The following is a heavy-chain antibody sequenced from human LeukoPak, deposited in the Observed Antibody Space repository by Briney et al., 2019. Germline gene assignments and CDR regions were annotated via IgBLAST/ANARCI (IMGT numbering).Heavy chain of an antibody. D-gene: IGHD1-1*01. CDR2: ISGSGGST. V-gene: IGHV3-23*01. CDR3: AKPYNWNDETYFDY. CDR1: GFTFGNYA. J-gene: IGHJ4*02. Sequence: PGGSLRLSCAASGFTFGNYAMSWVRQAPGEGLEWVSAISGSGGSTYYADSVKGRFTISRDNSKNTLYLQMNSLRAEDTAVYYCAKPYNWNDETYFDYWGQGTLVTVSS.